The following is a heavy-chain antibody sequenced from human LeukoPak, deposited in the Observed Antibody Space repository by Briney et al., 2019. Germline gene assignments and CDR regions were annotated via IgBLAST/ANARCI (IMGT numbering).Heavy chain of an antibody. CDR3: ARSPQRLGPSRKFDY. CDR1: GGSISSSNW. CDR2: INHSGST. Sequence: PSETLSLTCADSGGSISSSNWWSWVRQPPGKGLEWIGEINHSGSTNYNPSLKSRVTISVDTSKNQFSLKLSSVTAADTAVYYCARSPQRLGPSRKFDYWGQGTLVTVSS. V-gene: IGHV4-4*02. J-gene: IGHJ4*02. D-gene: IGHD6-25*01.